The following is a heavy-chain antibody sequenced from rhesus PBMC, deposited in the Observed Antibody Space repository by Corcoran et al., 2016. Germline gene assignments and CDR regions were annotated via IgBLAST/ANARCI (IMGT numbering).Heavy chain of an antibody. CDR3: ARGGYCTSTTCYAGFMFDY. CDR2: ITYSWST. CDR1: GYSISSGYY. J-gene: IGHJ4*01. D-gene: IGHD2-2*01. Sequence: QVQLQESGPGLVKPSETLSLTCAVSGYSISSGYYWSWIRPPPGKGMGVIGYITYSWSTSYNPSLKSRVTISRDTSKNQFSLKLSSVTAADTAVYYCARGGYCTSTTCYAGFMFDYWGQGVLVTVSS. V-gene: IGHV4-122*02.